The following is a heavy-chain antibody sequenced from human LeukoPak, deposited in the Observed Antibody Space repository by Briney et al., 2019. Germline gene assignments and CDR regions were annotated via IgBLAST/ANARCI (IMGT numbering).Heavy chain of an antibody. CDR1: GYTFTSYG. J-gene: IGHJ4*02. V-gene: IGHV1-18*01. CDR2: ISPYNGNK. D-gene: IGHD3-10*01. CDR3: ARATMVQGVITPPFDY. Sequence: GASVKVSCKASGYTFTSYGISWVRQAPGQGLAWMGWISPYNGNKNYAQKLQGRVTMTTDTSTSTAYMELRSLRSDDTAVYYCARATMVQGVITPPFDYWGQGTLVTVSS.